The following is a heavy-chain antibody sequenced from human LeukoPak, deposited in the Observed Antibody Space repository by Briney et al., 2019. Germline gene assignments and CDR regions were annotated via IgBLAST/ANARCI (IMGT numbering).Heavy chain of an antibody. D-gene: IGHD2-15*01. CDR2: INPNSGGT. Sequence: ASVKVSCKASGYTFTGYYMHWVRQAPGQGLEWMGWINPNSGGTNYAQKFQGRVTMTRNTSISTAYMELSSLRSEDTAVYYCARERIGGSFDYWGQGTLVTVSS. CDR3: ARERIGGSFDY. CDR1: GYTFTGYY. V-gene: IGHV1-2*02. J-gene: IGHJ4*02.